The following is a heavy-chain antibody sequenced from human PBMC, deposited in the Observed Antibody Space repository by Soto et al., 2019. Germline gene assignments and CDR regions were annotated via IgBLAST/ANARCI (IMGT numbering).Heavy chain of an antibody. CDR3: ARKVDYLDY. Sequence: GGSLSLSCAVSGFSVGSNFMSWVRQAPGKGLEWVSVIHTVGSTYYADSVKGRFSISRDISNNTVYLQMTSLRVEDTAVYYCARKVDYLDYWGQGTLVTVSS. CDR2: IHTVGST. J-gene: IGHJ4*02. V-gene: IGHV3-66*01. CDR1: GFSVGSNF.